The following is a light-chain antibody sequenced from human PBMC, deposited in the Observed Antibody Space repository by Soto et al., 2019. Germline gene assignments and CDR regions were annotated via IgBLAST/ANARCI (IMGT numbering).Light chain of an antibody. J-gene: IGLJ3*02. Sequence: QSVLTQPASVSGSPGQSITISCTGTSSDVGGYNYVSWYQQHPGKAPKLIIYEVTHRPSGVSSRFYGSRSGNTASLTISGLQAEDEAAYYCKSRTTRNTLVFGGGTKLTVL. CDR3: KSRTTRNTLV. CDR2: EVT. V-gene: IGLV2-14*01. CDR1: SSDVGGYNY.